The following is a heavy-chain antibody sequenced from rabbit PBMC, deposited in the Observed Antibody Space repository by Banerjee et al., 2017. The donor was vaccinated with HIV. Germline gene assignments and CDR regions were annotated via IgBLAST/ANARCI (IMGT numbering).Heavy chain of an antibody. CDR2: IDPIFGST. J-gene: IGHJ4*01. CDR3: GRSSNAGYAGYGYGSNL. Sequence: QEQLVESGGGLVQPGGSLKLSCKASGFDFSSYGVSWVRQAPGKGLEWIGYIDPIFGSTYYASWVNGRFTISRHNAQNTLYLQLNSLTAADTATYFCGRSSNAGYAGYGYGSNLWGPGTLVTVS. CDR1: GFDFSSYG. V-gene: IGHV1S47*01. D-gene: IGHD7-1*01.